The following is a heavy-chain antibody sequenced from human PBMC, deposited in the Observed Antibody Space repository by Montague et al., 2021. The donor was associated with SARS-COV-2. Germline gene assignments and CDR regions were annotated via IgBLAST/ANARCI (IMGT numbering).Heavy chain of an antibody. CDR2: IYSSGGT. V-gene: IGHV4-4*07. Sequence: SETLSLTCTVSGDSISSFYWNWIRQPPGKGLEWIGRIYSSGGTNYNPSLKSRVTISVDTSKNQFSLKLNSVTAADTAVYYCGRGVVAATPVVDYWGRGTLVTVSS. CDR3: GRGVVAATPVVDY. CDR1: GDSISSFY. D-gene: IGHD2-15*01. J-gene: IGHJ4*02.